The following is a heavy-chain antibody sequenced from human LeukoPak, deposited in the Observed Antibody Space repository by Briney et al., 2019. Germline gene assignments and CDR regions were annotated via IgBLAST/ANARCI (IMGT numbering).Heavy chain of an antibody. V-gene: IGHV3-7*01. CDR3: AREGAYCSSTSCYGLRAFDI. Sequence: PGGSLRLSCAASGFTFTTDWMSWVRQAPGKGLEWVANIKQDGSEKYYVDSVKGRFTISRDNAKHSLYLQMNSLRVEDTAVYYCAREGAYCSSTSCYGLRAFDIWGQGTMVTVSS. CDR1: GFTFTTDW. D-gene: IGHD2-2*01. CDR2: IKQDGSEK. J-gene: IGHJ3*02.